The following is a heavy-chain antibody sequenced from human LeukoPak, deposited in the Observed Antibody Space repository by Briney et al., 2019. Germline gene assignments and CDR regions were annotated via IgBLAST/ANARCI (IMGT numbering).Heavy chain of an antibody. CDR2: INTNTGNP. V-gene: IGHV7-4-1*04. D-gene: IGHD6-13*01. CDR3: ATSPGIAAPSGYYFDH. J-gene: IGHJ4*02. Sequence: ASVKVSCKASGYTFNTYAMNWVRQAPGQGPEGMGWINTNTGNPTYAQGFTGRFVFSLDTSVSMAYLQISSLKAEDTAVYYCATSPGIAAPSGYYFDHWGQGTLVTVSS. CDR1: GYTFNTYA.